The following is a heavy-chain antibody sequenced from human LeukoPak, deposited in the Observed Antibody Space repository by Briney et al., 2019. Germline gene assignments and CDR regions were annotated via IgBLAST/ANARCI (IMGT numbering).Heavy chain of an antibody. CDR1: GFTFSDYY. V-gene: IGHV3-11*04. J-gene: IGHJ4*02. CDR3: ASGPRGGYDSFFDY. Sequence: GGSLRLSCAASGFTFSDYYMSWIRQAPGKELEWVSYISSSGSTIYYADSVKGRFTISRDNAKNSLYLQMNSLRAEDTAVYYCASGPRGGYDSFFDYWGQGTLVTVSS. CDR2: ISSSGSTI. D-gene: IGHD5-12*01.